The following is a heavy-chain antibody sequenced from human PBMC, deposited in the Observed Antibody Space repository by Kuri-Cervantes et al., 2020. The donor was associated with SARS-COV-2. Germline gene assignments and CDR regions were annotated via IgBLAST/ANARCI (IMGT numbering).Heavy chain of an antibody. D-gene: IGHD6-13*01. CDR2: ISYDGSNK. Sequence: GSLRLSCAASGFTFSSYAMHWVRQAPGKGLEWVAVISYDGSNKYYADSVKGRFTISRDNSKNTLYLQMNSLRAEDTAVYYCASGYSSRLDAFDIWGQGTMVTVSS. CDR3: ASGYSSRLDAFDI. V-gene: IGHV3-30*04. CDR1: GFTFSSYA. J-gene: IGHJ3*02.